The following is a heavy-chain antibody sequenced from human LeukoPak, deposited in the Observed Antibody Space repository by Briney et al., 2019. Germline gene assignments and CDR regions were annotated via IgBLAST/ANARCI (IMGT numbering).Heavy chain of an antibody. V-gene: IGHV3-48*01. D-gene: IGHD2-2*01. CDR1: GFTFSSYS. CDR2: ISSSSSTI. Sequence: GGSLRLSCAASGFTFSSYSMNWVRQAPGKGLEWVSYISSSSSTIYYADSVKGRFTISRDNAKNSRYLQMNSLRAEDTAVYYCARPARHCSSTSCYVRYYFDYWGQGTLVTVSS. CDR3: ARPARHCSSTSCYVRYYFDY. J-gene: IGHJ4*02.